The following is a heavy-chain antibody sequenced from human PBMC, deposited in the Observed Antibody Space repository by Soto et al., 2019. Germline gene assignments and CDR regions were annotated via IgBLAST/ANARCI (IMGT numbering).Heavy chain of an antibody. CDR2: IIPILGIA. CDR1: GGTFSSYT. V-gene: IGHV1-69*02. J-gene: IGHJ4*02. Sequence: QVQLVQSGAEVKKPGSSVKVSCKASGGTFSSYTISWVRQAPGQGLEWMGRIIPILGIANYAQKFQGRVTITADKSTSTAYMEPSSLRSEDTAVYYCARGFRDSSGRMTAGRYYFDYWGQGTLVTVSS. CDR3: ARGFRDSSGRMTAGRYYFDY. D-gene: IGHD6-19*01.